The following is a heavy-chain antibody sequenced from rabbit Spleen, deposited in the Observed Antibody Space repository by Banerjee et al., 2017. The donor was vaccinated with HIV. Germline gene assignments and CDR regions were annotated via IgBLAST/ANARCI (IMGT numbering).Heavy chain of an antibody. Sequence: QSLEESGGDLVKPGASLTLTCTASGFSFSGSHYMCWVRQAPGKGLEWIACIDTGSSGFTYFATWAKGRFTCSKTSSTTVTLQMTRLTAADTTTYFCARDTSSSFSSYGMDLWGQGTLVTVS. CDR1: GFSFSGSHY. CDR3: ARDTSSSFSSYGMDL. J-gene: IGHJ6*01. V-gene: IGHV1S40*01. D-gene: IGHD1-1*01. CDR2: IDTGSSGFT.